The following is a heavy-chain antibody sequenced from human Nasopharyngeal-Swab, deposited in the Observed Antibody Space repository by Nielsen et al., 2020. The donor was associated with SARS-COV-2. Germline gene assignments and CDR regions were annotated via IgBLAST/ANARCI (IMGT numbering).Heavy chain of an antibody. CDR1: GGSISSSSYY. J-gene: IGHJ6*02. V-gene: IGHV4-39*07. Sequence: SETLSLTCTVSGGSISSSSYYWGWIRQPPGKGLEWIGSIYYSGSTYYNPSLKSRVTISVDTSKNQFSLKLSSVTAADTAVYYCARGGSSWCIDYYGMDVWGQGTTVTVSS. CDR3: ARGGSSWCIDYYGMDV. D-gene: IGHD6-13*01. CDR2: IYYSGST.